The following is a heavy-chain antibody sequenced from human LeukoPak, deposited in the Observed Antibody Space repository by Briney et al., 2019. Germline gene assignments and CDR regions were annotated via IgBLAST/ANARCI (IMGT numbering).Heavy chain of an antibody. CDR3: VNYDSRVYSPTGFAP. CDR1: GGTFSSYA. V-gene: IGHV1-69*04. CDR2: IIPILGIA. Sequence: SVKVSCKASGGTFSSYAISWVRQAPGQGLEWMGRIIPILGIANYAQKFQGRVTITADKSTSTAYMELSSLRSEDTAVYYCVNYDSRVYSPTGFAPGAQEPRVTVSS. D-gene: IGHD3-22*01. J-gene: IGHJ5*02.